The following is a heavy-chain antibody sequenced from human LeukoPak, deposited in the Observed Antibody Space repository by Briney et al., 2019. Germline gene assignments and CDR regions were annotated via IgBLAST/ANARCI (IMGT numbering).Heavy chain of an antibody. CDR3: AAGLRVAWTNTPQREFDY. V-gene: IGHV1-2*02. J-gene: IGHJ4*02. CDR1: GYTFTGYY. CDR2: INPNSGGT. Sequence: ASVKVSCKASGYTFTGYYMHWVRQAPGQGLEWMGWINPNSGGTNYAQKFQERVTITRDMSTSTAYMELSSLRSEDTAVYYCAAGLRVAWTNTPQREFDYWGQGTLVTVSS. D-gene: IGHD2/OR15-2a*01.